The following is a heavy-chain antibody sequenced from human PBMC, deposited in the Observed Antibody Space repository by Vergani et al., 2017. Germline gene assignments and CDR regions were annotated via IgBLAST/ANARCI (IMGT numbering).Heavy chain of an antibody. V-gene: IGHV1-46*03. Sequence: QVQVVQSGAEVKKSGASVKFSCKTSGYTFSNYYMHWVRQAPGQGLEWMGIINPSGGHTNYAQKFQGRVTMTRDTSTSRVYMELSSLRSEDTAIYYCARGDYGILTGYRYWGQGTLVTVSA. CDR1: GYTFSNYY. D-gene: IGHD3-9*01. J-gene: IGHJ4*02. CDR2: INPSGGHT. CDR3: ARGDYGILTGYRY.